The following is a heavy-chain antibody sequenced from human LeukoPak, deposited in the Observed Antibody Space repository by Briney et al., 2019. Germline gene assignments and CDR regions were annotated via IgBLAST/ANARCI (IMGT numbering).Heavy chain of an antibody. CDR3: ARVGGGRYCSSTSCYMRGWFDP. CDR2: IIPIFGTA. V-gene: IGHV1-69*13. J-gene: IGHJ5*02. D-gene: IGHD2-2*02. Sequence: GASVKVSCKASGGTFSGYAISWVRQAPGQGLEWMGGIIPIFGTANYAQKFQGRVTISADESTSTAFMELSSLRSEDTAVYYCARVGGGRYCSSTSCYMRGWFDPWGQGTLVTVSS. CDR1: GGTFSGYA.